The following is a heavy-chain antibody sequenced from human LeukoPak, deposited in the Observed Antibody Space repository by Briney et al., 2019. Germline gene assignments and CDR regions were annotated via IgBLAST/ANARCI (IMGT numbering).Heavy chain of an antibody. J-gene: IGHJ4*02. D-gene: IGHD3-16*01. CDR3: ARAFEGGFDY. CDR1: GFTFSSYA. Sequence: GGSLRLSCAASGFTFSSYAMSWVRQAPGKGLVWVSRMNSDGSTTTYADSVKGRFTISRDNARTTLYLQMNSLRAEDTAVYYCARAFEGGFDYWGQGTLVTVSS. V-gene: IGHV3-74*01. CDR2: MNSDGSTT.